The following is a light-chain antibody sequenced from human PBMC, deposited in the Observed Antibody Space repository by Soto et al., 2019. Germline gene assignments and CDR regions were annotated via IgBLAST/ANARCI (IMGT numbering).Light chain of an antibody. J-gene: IGKJ1*01. Sequence: DIQMTQSPSTLSASVGDRVTITCRASQSISSWLAWYQQIPGKAPKLLIYDASSLESGVPSGFSGSGSGTGFALSISSQQPDDSATYYGHQYYNSWAFGQGAKVDIK. CDR2: DAS. V-gene: IGKV1-5*01. CDR3: HQYYNSWA. CDR1: QSISSW.